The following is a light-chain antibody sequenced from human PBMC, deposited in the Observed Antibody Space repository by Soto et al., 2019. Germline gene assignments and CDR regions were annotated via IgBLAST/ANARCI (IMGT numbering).Light chain of an antibody. V-gene: IGKV3-15*01. CDR3: HQYNKWPPWT. CDR2: GPS. Sequence: ELVLTQSPGTLSLSPGEMASLSCKSSPIVSIDLARYHQKPGQATRLLLXGPSTRGTGIPARFSGSGPGRDFTLTISSLQPEDFAMYYCHQYNKWPPWTFGQGTKVDI. CDR1: PIVSID. J-gene: IGKJ1*01.